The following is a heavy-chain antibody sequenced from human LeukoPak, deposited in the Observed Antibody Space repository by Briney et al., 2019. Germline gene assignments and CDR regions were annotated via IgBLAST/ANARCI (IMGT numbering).Heavy chain of an antibody. CDR3: ARQAVYYDFWSGYYGDAFDI. CDR1: GGSISSSSYY. J-gene: IGHJ3*02. CDR2: IYYSGST. V-gene: IGHV4-39*07. Sequence: SETLSLTCTVSGGSISSSSYYWGWIRQPPGKGLEWIGSIYYSGSTNYNPSLKSRVTISVDTSKNQFSLKLSSVTAADTAVYYCARQAVYYDFWSGYYGDAFDIWGQGTMVTVSS. D-gene: IGHD3-3*01.